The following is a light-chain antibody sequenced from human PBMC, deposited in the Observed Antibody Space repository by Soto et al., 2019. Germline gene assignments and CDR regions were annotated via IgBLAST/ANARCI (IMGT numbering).Light chain of an antibody. J-gene: IGKJ5*01. CDR1: QSVRSY. V-gene: IGKV3-11*01. CDR2: DAS. Sequence: EIVLTQSPGTLSLSPGERATLSCRTSQSVRSYLAWYQQKPGQAPRLLIYDASSRATGIPARFSGSGSGTDFTLTISSLEPEDFAVYYCQQRSNWPITFGQGTRLEIK. CDR3: QQRSNWPIT.